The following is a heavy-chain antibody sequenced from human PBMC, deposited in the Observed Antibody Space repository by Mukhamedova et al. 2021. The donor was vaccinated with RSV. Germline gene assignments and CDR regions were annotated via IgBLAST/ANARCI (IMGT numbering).Heavy chain of an antibody. J-gene: IGHJ1*01. D-gene: IGHD3-10*01. CDR2: IYDTGNA. CDR1: GDSISGTNYF. Sequence: GDSISGTNYFWGWTRQPPGKGLEWIGSIYDTGNAYYNPSLESRVTMSVDRSKNQFSLNVSSVTAADTAIYYCARDPYQYGSGAWGQ. V-gene: IGHV4-39*02. CDR3: ARDPYQYGSGA.